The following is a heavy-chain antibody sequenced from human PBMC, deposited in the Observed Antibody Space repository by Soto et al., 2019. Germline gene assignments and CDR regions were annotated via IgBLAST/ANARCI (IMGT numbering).Heavy chain of an antibody. CDR2: IYHSGST. CDR3: ARGGKIYGMDV. V-gene: IGHV4-30-2*01. J-gene: IGHJ6*02. Sequence: PSETLSLTCAVSGGSISSGGYSWSWIRQPPGKGLEWIGYIYHSGSTYYNPSLKSRVTISVDRSKNQFSLKLSSVTAADTAVYYCARGGKIYGMDVWGQGTTVTVSS. CDR1: GGSISSGGYS.